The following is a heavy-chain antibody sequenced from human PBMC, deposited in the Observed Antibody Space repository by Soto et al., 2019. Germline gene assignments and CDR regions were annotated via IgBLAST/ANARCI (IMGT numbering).Heavy chain of an antibody. CDR2: IYYSGST. J-gene: IGHJ5*02. D-gene: IGHD5-18*01. CDR1: GGSISSYY. V-gene: IGHV4-59*01. Sequence: SETLSLTCTVSGGSISSYYWSWIRQPPGKGLEWIGYIYYSGSTNYNPSLKSRVTISVDTSKNQFSLKLSSVTAADTAVYYCAREQRTVDTAMVPPSDWLDPWGQGTLVTVS. CDR3: AREQRTVDTAMVPPSDWLDP.